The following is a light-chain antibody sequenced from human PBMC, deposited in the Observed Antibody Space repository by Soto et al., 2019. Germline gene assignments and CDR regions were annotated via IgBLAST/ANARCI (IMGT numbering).Light chain of an antibody. CDR3: QQYNNWPPDRT. CDR1: QGISSRY. V-gene: IGKV3-20*01. CDR2: GAS. Sequence: EIVLTQSPGTLSLSPGERATLSCRPSQGISSRYLAWFQQKPGQAPRLLMYGASSRATDIPDRFSGSGSGTDFTLTISRLEPEDFAVYYCQQYNNWPPDRTFGQGTKVEIK. J-gene: IGKJ1*01.